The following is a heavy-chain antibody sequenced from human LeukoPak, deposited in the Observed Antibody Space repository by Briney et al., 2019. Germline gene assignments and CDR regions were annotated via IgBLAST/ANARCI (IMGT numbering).Heavy chain of an antibody. J-gene: IGHJ3*02. V-gene: IGHV4-4*07. CDR1: GGSISSYY. Sequence: SETLSLTCTVSGGSISSYYWSWIRQPAGKGLEWIGRIYTSGSTNYNPSLKSLVTTSVDTSKNQFSLKLSSVTAADTAVYYCARDQTYYDSSGYSLYAFDIWGQGTMVTVSS. CDR3: ARDQTYYDSSGYSLYAFDI. CDR2: IYTSGST. D-gene: IGHD3-22*01.